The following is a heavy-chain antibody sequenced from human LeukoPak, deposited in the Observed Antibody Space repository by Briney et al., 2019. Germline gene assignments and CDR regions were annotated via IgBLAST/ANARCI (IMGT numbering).Heavy chain of an antibody. Sequence: GGALKLSCAASGCTFSGSAMHWVRQASGKGLEWVGRIRSKANSYATAYAASVKGRFTISRDDSKNTAYLQMNSLKTEDTAVYYCTRGSTTVTTDFDYWGQGTLVTVSS. V-gene: IGHV3-73*01. CDR2: IRSKANSYAT. CDR3: TRGSTTVTTDFDY. CDR1: GCTFSGSA. J-gene: IGHJ4*02. D-gene: IGHD4-17*01.